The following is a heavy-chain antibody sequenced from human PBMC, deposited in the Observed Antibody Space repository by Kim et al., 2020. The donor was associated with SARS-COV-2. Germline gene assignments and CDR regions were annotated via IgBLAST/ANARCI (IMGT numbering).Heavy chain of an antibody. D-gene: IGHD3-3*01. CDR1: GFTFSSYA. CDR3: AKDLRVDDFWSGYIGGVFDY. Sequence: GGSLRLSCAASGFTFSSYAMSWVRQAPGKGLEWVSGISGSGGSTYYADSVKGRFTISRDNSKNTLYLQMNSLRAEDTAVYYCAKDLRVDDFWSGYIGGVFDYWGQGTLVTVSS. V-gene: IGHV3-23*01. CDR2: ISGSGGST. J-gene: IGHJ4*02.